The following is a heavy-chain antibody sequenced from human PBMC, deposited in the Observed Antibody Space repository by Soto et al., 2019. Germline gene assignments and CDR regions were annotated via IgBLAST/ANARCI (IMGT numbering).Heavy chain of an antibody. V-gene: IGHV4-59*08. J-gene: IGHJ5*02. CDR1: GGSIRSYC. Sequence: PSETLSLTCTVSGGSIRSYCWTWIRQPPGEGLEWIGSIYNSGSTNYNPSLKSRVTISVDTSKNQFSLKLSSVTAADTAVYYCARQNLVLRFLEPPGGNWFDPWGQGTLVTVSS. CDR2: IYNSGST. CDR3: ARQNLVLRFLEPPGGNWFDP. D-gene: IGHD3-3*01.